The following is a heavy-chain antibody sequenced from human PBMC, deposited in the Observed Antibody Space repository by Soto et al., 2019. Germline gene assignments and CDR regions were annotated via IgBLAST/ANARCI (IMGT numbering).Heavy chain of an antibody. CDR2: ISYEGSNK. CDR1: GFTSSSYA. CDR3: ARGWAGDAFDI. V-gene: IGHV3-30-3*01. Sequence: GGSLRLSCAASGFTSSSYAMHWVRQARGKGLEWVAVISYEGSNKYYADSVKGRFIISRDNSKSTLYLQMNSLRTEDTAVYYCARGWAGDAFDIWGQGTMVTVSS. J-gene: IGHJ3*02.